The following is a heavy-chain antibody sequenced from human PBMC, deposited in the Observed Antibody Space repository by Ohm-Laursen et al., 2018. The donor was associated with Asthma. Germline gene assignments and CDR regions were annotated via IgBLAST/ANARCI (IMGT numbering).Heavy chain of an antibody. CDR3: ARIPPFDSTGYLLDY. J-gene: IGHJ4*02. Sequence: TQTLTLTCTFSGFSLSTRGMRVSWIRQPPGKALEWLARIGWNDDKFYSTSLRTRLTISKDTSKNQVVLTMTNVDPGDTATYYCARIPPFDSTGYLLDYWGQGTLVTVSS. D-gene: IGHD3-22*01. V-gene: IGHV2-70*04. CDR2: IGWNDDK. CDR1: GFSLSTRGMR.